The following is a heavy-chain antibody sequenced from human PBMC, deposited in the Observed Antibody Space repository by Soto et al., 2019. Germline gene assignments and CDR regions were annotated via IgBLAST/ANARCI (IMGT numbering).Heavy chain of an antibody. V-gene: IGHV3-21*01. CDR3: ARGRGASRRTDYYYYYMDV. D-gene: IGHD3-10*01. CDR1: GFTFSSYS. Sequence: EVQLVESGGGLVKPGGSLRLSCAASGFTFSSYSMNWVRQAPGKGLEWVSSISSSSSYIYYADSVKGRFTISRDNAKNSLYLQMNSLRAEDTAVYYCARGRGASRRTDYYYYYMDVWGKGTTVTVSS. J-gene: IGHJ6*03. CDR2: ISSSSSYI.